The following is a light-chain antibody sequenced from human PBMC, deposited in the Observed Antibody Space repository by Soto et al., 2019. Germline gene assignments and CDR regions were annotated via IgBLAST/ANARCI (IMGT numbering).Light chain of an antibody. Sequence: EIVLTQSPGTLSLSPGERATLSCRASQSVTSTYLAWYQQKPGQAPRLLIYGASSRAIGIPDRFSGSVSGSDFILTINRLEPEDFASYYCQQLRSYPSTFGGGTKVDI. V-gene: IGKV3-20*01. CDR1: QSVTSTY. J-gene: IGKJ4*01. CDR2: GAS. CDR3: QQLRSYPST.